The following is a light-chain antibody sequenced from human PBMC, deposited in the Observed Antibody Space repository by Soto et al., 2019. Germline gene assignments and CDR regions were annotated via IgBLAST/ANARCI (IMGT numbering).Light chain of an antibody. V-gene: IGLV2-14*03. CDR2: DVS. Sequence: VLAPPPPVAGSPGQTITIPFPCTNRDVGSYNSVSWYQQYPGKAPTLMIHDVSNRPSGVSNRFSGSKSGNTASLTISGLQAEDEADYYCSSFTSSSSYVFGSGTKVTVL. CDR1: NRDVGSYNS. J-gene: IGLJ1*01. CDR3: SSFTSSSSYV.